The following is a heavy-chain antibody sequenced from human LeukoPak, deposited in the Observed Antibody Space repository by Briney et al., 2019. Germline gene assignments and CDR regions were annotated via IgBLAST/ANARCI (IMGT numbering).Heavy chain of an antibody. V-gene: IGHV4-34*01. J-gene: IGHJ3*02. CDR2: INHSGIF. Sequence: PSEALSLTCAVYGGSFNGYFYSWIRQPPGKGLEWIGEINHSGIFDYNPFLKSRVTISVDTSKKQFSLNLTSVTAADTAVYYCAGQTGSTFDIWGQGTMVTVSS. D-gene: IGHD3-9*01. CDR3: AGQTGSTFDI. CDR1: GGSFNGYF.